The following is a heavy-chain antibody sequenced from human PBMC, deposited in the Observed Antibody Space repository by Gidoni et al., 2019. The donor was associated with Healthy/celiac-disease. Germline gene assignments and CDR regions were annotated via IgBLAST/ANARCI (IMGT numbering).Heavy chain of an antibody. D-gene: IGHD6-6*01. CDR2: IYSGGST. V-gene: IGHV3-53*01. CDR1: GFTVSSNY. Sequence: EVQLVESGGGLIQPGGSLSLSCAASGFTVSSNYMSWVRQAPGKGLEWVSVIYSGGSTYYADSVKGRFTISRDNSKNTLYLQMNSLRAEDTAVYYCARESPYSSSWGFFDYWGQGTLVTVSS. J-gene: IGHJ4*02. CDR3: ARESPYSSSWGFFDY.